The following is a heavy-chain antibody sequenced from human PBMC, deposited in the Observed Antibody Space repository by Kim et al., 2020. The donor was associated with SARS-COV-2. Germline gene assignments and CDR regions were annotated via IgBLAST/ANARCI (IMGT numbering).Heavy chain of an antibody. Sequence: SETLSLTCTVSGGSISSSSYYWGWIRQPPGKGLEWIGSIYYSGSTYYNPSLKSRVTISVDTSKNQFSLKLSSVTAADTAVYYCARELLGDSSGYYRAEYFQHWGQGTLVTVSS. CDR1: GGSISSSSYY. V-gene: IGHV4-39*02. D-gene: IGHD3-22*01. CDR3: ARELLGDSSGYYRAEYFQH. J-gene: IGHJ1*01. CDR2: IYYSGST.